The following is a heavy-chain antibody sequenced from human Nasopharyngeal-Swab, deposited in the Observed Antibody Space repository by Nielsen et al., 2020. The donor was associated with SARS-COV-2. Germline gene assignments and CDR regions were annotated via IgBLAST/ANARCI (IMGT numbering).Heavy chain of an antibody. CDR2: ISSSSSYI. CDR1: GFTFSSYS. J-gene: IGHJ4*02. V-gene: IGHV3-21*01. D-gene: IGHD3-3*01. CDR3: ARHLPLRFLEWLFPDYFDY. Sequence: VGSLRLSCEASGFTFSSYSMNWVRQAPGKGLEWVSSISSSSSYIYYADSVKGRFTISRDNAKNSLYLQMNSLRAEDTAVYYCARHLPLRFLEWLFPDYFDYWGQGTLVTVSS.